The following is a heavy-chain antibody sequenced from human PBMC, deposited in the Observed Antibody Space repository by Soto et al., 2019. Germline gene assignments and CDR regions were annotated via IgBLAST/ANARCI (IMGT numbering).Heavy chain of an antibody. D-gene: IGHD6-25*01. CDR2: IYHSGST. CDR3: VRGSAAGGMDV. J-gene: IGHJ6*02. V-gene: IGHV4-30-2*01. Sequence: PSETLSLTCAVSGAPISSGTYSWSWIRQPPGKGLEWIGYIYHSGSTYYNPSLKSRLTISVDRSEKQFSLRLTSVTAADTAVYYCVRGSAAGGMDVWGQGTTVTVSS. CDR1: GAPISSGTYS.